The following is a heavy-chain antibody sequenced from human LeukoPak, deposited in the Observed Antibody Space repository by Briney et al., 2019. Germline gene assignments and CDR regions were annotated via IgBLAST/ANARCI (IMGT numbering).Heavy chain of an antibody. CDR2: FDGNGPNT. Sequence: TGGSLRLSCAASGFTFSSFAMTWVRQAPGKGLEWVSGFDGNGPNTYYADSVKGRWTISRDNSRNTLYLEMNSLRPEDTAIYYGAKPRTTGLGWAQFDYWGQGSLVTVSS. CDR3: AKPRTTGLGWAQFDY. V-gene: IGHV3-23*01. CDR1: GFTFSSFA. J-gene: IGHJ4*02. D-gene: IGHD2-8*02.